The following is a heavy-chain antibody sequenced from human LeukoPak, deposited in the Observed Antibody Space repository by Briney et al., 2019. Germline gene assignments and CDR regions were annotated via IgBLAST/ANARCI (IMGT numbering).Heavy chain of an antibody. CDR3: AREASRGGYGWFDP. Sequence: GGSLRLSCAASGFTSSDYYMIWIRQAPGKGLEWISYISSTGSAIYYADSVKGRFTISRDSAKNSLYLQMNSLTTDDTAVYYCAREASRGGYGWFDPWGQGTLVTVSS. D-gene: IGHD5-12*01. CDR1: GFTSSDYY. V-gene: IGHV3-11*01. CDR2: ISSTGSAI. J-gene: IGHJ5*02.